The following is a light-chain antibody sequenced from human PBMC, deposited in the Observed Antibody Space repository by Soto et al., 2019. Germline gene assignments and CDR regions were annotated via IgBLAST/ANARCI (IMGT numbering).Light chain of an antibody. CDR1: SSDVGYYNY. V-gene: IGLV2-14*01. CDR2: DVS. CDR3: SSQGTSRTLV. Sequence: QSVLTQPASVSGSPGQSITISCTGTSSDVGYYNYVSWYQQHPGKAPNLMIYDVSNRPSGVSNRFSGSKSGNTASLTISGLQAEDEADYYCSSQGTSRTLVFGGGTKLTVL. J-gene: IGLJ2*01.